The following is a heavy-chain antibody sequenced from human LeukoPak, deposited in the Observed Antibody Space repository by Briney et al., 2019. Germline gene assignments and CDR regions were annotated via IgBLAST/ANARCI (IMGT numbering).Heavy chain of an antibody. CDR2: INHSGST. J-gene: IGHJ6*03. CDR1: GGSLSGYY. CDR3: ARVGYSYVINDWSRTGLGAYPTKYYYHTDV. Sequence: SETLSLTCAVYGGSLSGYYGSWIRQPPGEGREWIGEINHSGSTNYNPSLKSRVTISGDTSKNQFSLKLSSVTSAHTAVYFCARVGYSYVINDWSRTGLGAYPTKYYYHTDVWGKGTTVTVS. D-gene: IGHD5-18*01. V-gene: IGHV4-34*01.